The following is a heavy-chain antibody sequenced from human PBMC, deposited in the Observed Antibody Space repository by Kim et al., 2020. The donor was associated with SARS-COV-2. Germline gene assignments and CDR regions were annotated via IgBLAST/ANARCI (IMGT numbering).Heavy chain of an antibody. CDR3: APFGVDPGGYYGMDV. D-gene: IGHD3-3*01. CDR2: IIPIFGTA. CDR1: GGTFSSYA. Sequence: SVKVSCKASGGTFSSYAISWVRQAPGQGLEWMGGIIPIFGTANYAQKFQGRVTITADESTSTAYMELSSLRSEDTAVYYCAPFGVDPGGYYGMDVWGQGTTVTVSS. J-gene: IGHJ6*02. V-gene: IGHV1-69*13.